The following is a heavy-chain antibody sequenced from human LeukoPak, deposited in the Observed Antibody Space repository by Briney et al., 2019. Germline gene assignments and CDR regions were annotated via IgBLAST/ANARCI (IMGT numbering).Heavy chain of an antibody. J-gene: IGHJ3*02. D-gene: IGHD4-17*01. CDR2: ISYIGST. Sequence: SETLSLTCAVSDDSFSSHYWTWIRQPPGEGLEWIGYISYIGSTNYNPSLKSRVTISIDTSKNQFSLKLSSVTAADTAVYYCARDLVTVTKGFDIWGQGTMVSVSS. V-gene: IGHV4-59*11. CDR3: ARDLVTVTKGFDI. CDR1: DDSFSSHY.